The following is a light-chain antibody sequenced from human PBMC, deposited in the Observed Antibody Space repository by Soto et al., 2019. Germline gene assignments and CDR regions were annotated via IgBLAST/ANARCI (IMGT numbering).Light chain of an antibody. CDR3: CSYAGSSTFV. CDR2: EGT. V-gene: IGLV2-23*01. Sequence: QSVLTQPASVSGSPGQSITISCTGTSSDVGSYNLVSWYQRHPGKAPKFMIYEGTKRPSGVSNRFSVSKSGDTASLTISGLQAEDEADYYCCSYAGSSTFVFGTGTKVTVL. J-gene: IGLJ1*01. CDR1: SSDVGSYNL.